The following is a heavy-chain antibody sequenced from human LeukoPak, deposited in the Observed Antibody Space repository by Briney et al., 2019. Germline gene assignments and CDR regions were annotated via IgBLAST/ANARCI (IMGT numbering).Heavy chain of an antibody. J-gene: IGHJ4*02. CDR2: ISYDGSNK. CDR1: GFTFSSYT. CDR3: ARDSSSSGYSGTEY. V-gene: IGHV3-30-3*01. D-gene: IGHD3-22*01. Sequence: GRSLRLSCAASGFTFSSYTIHWVRQAPGKGLEWVALISYDGSNKYYADSVKGRFTISRDSSENTLYLRMNSLRADDTAVYYCARDSSSSGYSGTEYWGQGTLVTVSS.